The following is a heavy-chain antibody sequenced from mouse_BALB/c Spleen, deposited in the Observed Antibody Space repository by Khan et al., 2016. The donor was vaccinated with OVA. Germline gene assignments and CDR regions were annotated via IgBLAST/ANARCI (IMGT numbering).Heavy chain of an antibody. CDR1: GYTFTDYN. CDR3: ASTGYCSMDY. CDR2: INPNNDDT. Sequence: EVQLQQSGPELVKPGASVKISCKASGYTFTDYNMDWVKQSHGESLEWIGDINPNNDDTFYNQKFKGKATLTVDKSSSTAFMELRSLTSEDSAVYFCASTGYCSMDYWGQGTTLTVSS. V-gene: IGHV1-18*01. D-gene: IGHD6-1*01. J-gene: IGHJ2*01.